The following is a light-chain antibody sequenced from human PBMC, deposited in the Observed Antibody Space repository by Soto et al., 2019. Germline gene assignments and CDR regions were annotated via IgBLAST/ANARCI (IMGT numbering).Light chain of an antibody. CDR2: GAF. V-gene: IGKV3-20*01. CDR1: QYISTK. J-gene: IGKJ1*01. CDR3: QQYGDSPWT. Sequence: IRLAQSPATLSLSPGERATLSCRASQYISTKLAWYQQKPGQAPRLLFSGAFNRATDTPDRFSGSGSGTDFTLIISCLEAEDFAMYYCQQYGDSPWTFGQGTKVDIK.